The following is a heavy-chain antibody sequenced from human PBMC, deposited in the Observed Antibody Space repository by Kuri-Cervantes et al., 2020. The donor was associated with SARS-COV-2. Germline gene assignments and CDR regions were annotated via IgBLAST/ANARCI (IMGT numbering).Heavy chain of an antibody. CDR3: AHIVPKTMEFDY. CDR1: GGSISSSSYY. V-gene: IGHV4-61*05. D-gene: IGHD3-10*01. J-gene: IGHJ4*02. CDR2: IYYSGST. Sequence: SETLSLTCTVSGGSISSSSYYWGWIRQPPGKGLEWIGYIYYSGSTNYNPSLKSRVTISVDTSKNQFSLKLSSVTAADTAVYYCAHIVPKTMEFDYWGQGTLVTVSS.